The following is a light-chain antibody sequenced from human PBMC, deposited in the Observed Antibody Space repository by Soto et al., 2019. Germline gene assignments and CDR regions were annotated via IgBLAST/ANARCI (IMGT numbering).Light chain of an antibody. CDR2: KAS. V-gene: IGKV1-5*03. J-gene: IGKJ1*01. CDR1: QSISIW. CDR3: QQYNSYSWT. Sequence: DIQMTQSPSTLSASVGDRVTITCRASQSISIWLAWYQQKPGKAPKILIYKASSLESGVPSRFSGSGSETEFTLTISSLQPDDFAIYYCQQYNSYSWTFGQGTKVDTK.